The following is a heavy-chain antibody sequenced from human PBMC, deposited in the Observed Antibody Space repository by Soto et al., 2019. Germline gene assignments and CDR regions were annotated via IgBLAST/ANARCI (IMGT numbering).Heavy chain of an antibody. V-gene: IGHV3-74*01. J-gene: IGHJ4*02. D-gene: IGHD2-15*01. Sequence: EVQLVESGGGLVQPGGSLRLSCAASGFTFSSYWMHWVRQAPGKGLVWVSRINSDGSSTSYADSVKGRFTISRDNAKNTLYRQMNSRRAGDTGVYYCERVYCRGGGCYHLDNWGQGTLVTVSS. CDR2: INSDGSST. CDR1: GFTFSSYW. CDR3: ERVYCRGGGCYHLDN.